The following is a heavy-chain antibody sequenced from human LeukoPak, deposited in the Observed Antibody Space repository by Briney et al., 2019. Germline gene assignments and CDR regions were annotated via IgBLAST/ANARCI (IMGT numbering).Heavy chain of an antibody. J-gene: IGHJ2*01. CDR1: GGSISSGSYY. V-gene: IGHV4-61*10. Sequence: SQTLSLTCTVSGGSISSGSYYWSWIRQPAGKGLEWIGYIYYSGSTNYNPSLKSRVTISVDTSKNQFSLKLSSVTAADTAVYYCARDLARYFDLWGRGTLVTVSS. CDR2: IYYSGST. CDR3: ARDLARYFDL.